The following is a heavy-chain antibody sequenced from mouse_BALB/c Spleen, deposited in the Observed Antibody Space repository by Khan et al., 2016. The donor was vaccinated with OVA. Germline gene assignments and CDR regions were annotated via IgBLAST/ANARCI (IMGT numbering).Heavy chain of an antibody. CDR3: ARMAEK. J-gene: IGHJ2*01. CDR1: GLNIKDTY. V-gene: IGHV14-3*02. CDR2: IDPPNGNT. Sequence: VQLKQSGAELVKSWPTVKLSCTASGLNIKDTYMHWLQQSPEQGLEWIGRIDPPNGNTKYDPKFQGKATITADTSSNTAFLKMNSLTSEDTAIYYCARMAEKWGQGTTLTVSS.